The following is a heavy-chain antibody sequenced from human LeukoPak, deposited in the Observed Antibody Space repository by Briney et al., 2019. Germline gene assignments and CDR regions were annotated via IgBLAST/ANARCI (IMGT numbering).Heavy chain of an antibody. J-gene: IGHJ5*02. CDR1: GYTFTGYY. D-gene: IGHD3-22*01. Sequence: ASVKVSCKASGYTFTGYYMHWVRQAPGQGLEWMGRINPKSGGTNYAQEFQGRVTMTRDTSINTAYMELSRVRSDDTAVYYCAITGGYYYDSSGYYPFGQGTLVTVSS. CDR3: AITGGYYYDSSGYYP. CDR2: INPKSGGT. V-gene: IGHV1-2*06.